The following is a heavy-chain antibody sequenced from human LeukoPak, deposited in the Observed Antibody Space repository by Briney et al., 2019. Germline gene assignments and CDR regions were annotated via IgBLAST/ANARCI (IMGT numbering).Heavy chain of an antibody. Sequence: SETLSLTCAVSGGSISSGGYYWSWIRQPPGKGLEWIGEINHSGSTNYNPSLKSRVTISVDTSKNQFSLKLSSVTAADTAVYYCARGLGRGYCSSTSCYTRAADYWGQGTLVTVSS. D-gene: IGHD2-2*02. V-gene: IGHV4-34*01. CDR2: INHSGST. CDR3: ARGLGRGYCSSTSCYTRAADY. J-gene: IGHJ4*02. CDR1: GGSISSGGYY.